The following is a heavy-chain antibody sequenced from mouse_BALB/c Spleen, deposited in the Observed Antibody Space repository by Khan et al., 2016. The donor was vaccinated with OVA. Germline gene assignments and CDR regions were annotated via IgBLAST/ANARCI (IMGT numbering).Heavy chain of an antibody. V-gene: IGHV1S136*01. J-gene: IGHJ2*01. CDR1: GYTFTSYV. CDR2: IYPYNGDT. CDR3: ARNDRSDVYFDY. D-gene: IGHD2-14*01. Sequence: VRLQQSGPELVKPGASVKMSCKASGYTFTSYVMHWVKQKPGQGLEWIGYIYPYNGDTKYNEKFKGKATLTSDKSSNTAYMELSSLTSEDSAVYFCARNDRSDVYFDYWGQGTTLTVSS.